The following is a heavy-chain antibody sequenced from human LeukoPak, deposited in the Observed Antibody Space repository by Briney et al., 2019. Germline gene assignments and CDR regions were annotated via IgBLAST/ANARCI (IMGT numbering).Heavy chain of an antibody. D-gene: IGHD6-6*01. J-gene: IGHJ4*02. CDR3: ASGPVGYSSSHEIDY. CDR2: MNPNSGNT. Sequence: GASVKVSCKASGYTFTSYDINWVRQATGQGLEWMGWMNPNSGNTGYAQKFQGRVTMTRNTSISTAYMELSRLRSDDTAVYYCASGPVGYSSSHEIDYWGQGTLVTVSS. V-gene: IGHV1-8*01. CDR1: GYTFTSYD.